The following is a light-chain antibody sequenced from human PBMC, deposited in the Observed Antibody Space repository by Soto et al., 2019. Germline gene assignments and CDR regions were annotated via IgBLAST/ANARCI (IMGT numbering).Light chain of an antibody. J-gene: IGKJ1*01. CDR3: QHCDTSWP. CDR1: RNIERW. V-gene: IGKV1-5*01. CDR2: NAS. Sequence: DIQMTQSPSTLSASVGDRVTITCRASRNIERWLAWYQQKPGKPPKLLILNASTLGSGVPSRFSGSGSGTEFTLTISCLQPDDFATYYCQHCDTSWPFGQGTKVDIK.